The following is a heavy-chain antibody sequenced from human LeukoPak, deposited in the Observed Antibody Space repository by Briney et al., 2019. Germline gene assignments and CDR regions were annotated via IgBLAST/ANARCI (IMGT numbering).Heavy chain of an antibody. V-gene: IGHV4-34*01. D-gene: IGHD2-15*01. CDR1: GGSISSYY. CDR2: INHSGST. CDR3: AGSEDIVVVVAATEVGNWFDP. J-gene: IGHJ5*02. Sequence: PSETLSLTCTVSGGSISSYYWSWIRQPPGKGLEWIGEINHSGSTNYNPSLKSRVTISVDTSKNQFSLKLSSVTAADTAVYYCAGSEDIVVVVAATEVGNWFDPWGQGTLVTVSS.